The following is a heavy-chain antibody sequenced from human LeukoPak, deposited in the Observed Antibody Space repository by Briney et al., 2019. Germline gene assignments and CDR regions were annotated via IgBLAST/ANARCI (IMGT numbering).Heavy chain of an antibody. D-gene: IGHD4-17*01. J-gene: IGHJ1*01. V-gene: IGHV4-61*05. CDR3: ARGAVTVYFQH. Sequence: ASETLSLTCTVSSGSISTSNYYWGWVRQPPGKALEWIGYIYYSGSTNYNPSLKSRVTILVDTSKNQFSLKLSSVTAADTAVYYCARGAVTVYFQHWGQGTLVTVSS. CDR2: IYYSGST. CDR1: SGSISTSNYY.